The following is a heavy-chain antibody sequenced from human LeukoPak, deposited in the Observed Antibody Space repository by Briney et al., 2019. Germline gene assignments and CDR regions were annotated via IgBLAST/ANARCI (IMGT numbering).Heavy chain of an antibody. V-gene: IGHV1-69*04. D-gene: IGHD5-12*01. CDR2: IIPILGIA. CDR1: GGTFSSYA. J-gene: IGHJ5*02. CDR3: ARDSRDQRGYSGYDPNWFDP. Sequence: GASVKVSCKASGGTFSSYAISWVRQAPGQGLEWMGRIIPILGIANYAQKFQGRVTITADKSTSTAYMELSSLRSEDTAVYYCARDSRDQRGYSGYDPNWFDPWGQGTLVTVSS.